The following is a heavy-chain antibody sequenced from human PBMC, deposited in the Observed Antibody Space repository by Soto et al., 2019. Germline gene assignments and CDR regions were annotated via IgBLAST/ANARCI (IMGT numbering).Heavy chain of an antibody. CDR2: IQTRTGGGTA. J-gene: IGHJ3*02. Sequence: EVQLVASGGVLVKPGASLRLSCAGSGLSFSDVKMTWVRQLPGKGLEWVGRIQTRTGGGTADYPAAVRGRFTISRDDSKNTLYLQLNSLKTEDTAVYCCATDYGWAFQIWGQGTTVTVSS. CDR3: ATDYGWAFQI. CDR1: GLSFSDVK. V-gene: IGHV3-15*01. D-gene: IGHD4-17*01.